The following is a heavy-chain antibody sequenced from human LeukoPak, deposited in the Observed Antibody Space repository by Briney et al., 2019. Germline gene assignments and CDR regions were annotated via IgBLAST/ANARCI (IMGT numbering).Heavy chain of an antibody. D-gene: IGHD3-22*01. J-gene: IGHJ4*02. CDR1: GFTFDDYA. Sequence: GRSLRLSCAASGFTFDDYAMHWVRQAPGKGLDWVSGISWNSGSIGYADSVQGRFTISRDNAKNSLYLQMNSLRAEDTALYYCAKTCFEISYDSSGCFDYWGQGTLVTVSS. V-gene: IGHV3-9*01. CDR3: AKTCFEISYDSSGCFDY. CDR2: ISWNSGSI.